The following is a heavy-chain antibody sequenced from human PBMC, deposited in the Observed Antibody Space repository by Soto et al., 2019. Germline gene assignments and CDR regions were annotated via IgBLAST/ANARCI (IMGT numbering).Heavy chain of an antibody. CDR2: IYPGDSDT. J-gene: IGHJ4*02. CDR3: ARLELTGLDN. Sequence: PGESLKISWKGSGYIFATHLISLVRQMHGKGLERMAIIYPGDSDTRYSPSFQGQVNISADKSFSTAYLQWSSLKASDTAIYFCARLELTGLDNWGQGTPVTVSS. CDR1: GYIFATHL. V-gene: IGHV5-51*01. D-gene: IGHD3-9*01.